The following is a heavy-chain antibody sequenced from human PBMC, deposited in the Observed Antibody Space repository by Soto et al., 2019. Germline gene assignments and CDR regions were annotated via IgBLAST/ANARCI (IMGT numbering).Heavy chain of an antibody. V-gene: IGHV1-2*02. Sequence: ASVKVSCKASGYTFTGYYMHWVRQAPGQGLEWMGWINPNSGGTNYAQKFQGRVTMTRDTSISTAYMELSRLRSADTAVYYCARVRSITMIVVVINDAFDIWGQGTMVTVSS. CDR3: ARVRSITMIVVVINDAFDI. CDR1: GYTFTGYY. J-gene: IGHJ3*02. CDR2: INPNSGGT. D-gene: IGHD3-22*01.